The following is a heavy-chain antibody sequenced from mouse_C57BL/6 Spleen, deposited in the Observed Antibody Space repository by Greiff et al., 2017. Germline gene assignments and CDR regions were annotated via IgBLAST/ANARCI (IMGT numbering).Heavy chain of an antibody. V-gene: IGHV5-4*01. D-gene: IGHD1-1*01. CDR1: GFTFSSYA. CDR3: ARDDRYYYDFDY. CDR2: ISDGGNYT. J-gene: IGHJ2*01. Sequence: EVKVVESGGGLVKPGGSLKLSCAASGFTFSSYAMSWVRQTPEKRLEWVATISDGGNYTYYPDNVKGRFTISRDNAKNNLYLQMSHLKSEDTAMYYCARDDRYYYDFDYWGQGTTLTVSS.